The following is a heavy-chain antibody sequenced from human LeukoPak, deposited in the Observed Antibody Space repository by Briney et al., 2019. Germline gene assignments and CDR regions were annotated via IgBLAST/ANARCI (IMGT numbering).Heavy chain of an antibody. J-gene: IGHJ2*01. D-gene: IGHD1-14*01. CDR2: IWYDGSNK. Sequence: PGGSLRLSCAASGYSFSSYGMYWVRQAPGKGLEWVAVIWYDGSNKYYADSVKGRFTISRDNSKNTLYLQMNSLRAEDTAVYYCARQTRNYWYFDLWGRGTLVTVSS. CDR1: GYSFSSYG. V-gene: IGHV3-33*07. CDR3: ARQTRNYWYFDL.